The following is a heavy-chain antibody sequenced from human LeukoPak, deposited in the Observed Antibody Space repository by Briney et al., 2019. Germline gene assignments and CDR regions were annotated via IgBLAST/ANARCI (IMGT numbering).Heavy chain of an antibody. V-gene: IGHV3-23*01. J-gene: IGHJ4*02. Sequence: AGGSLRLSCSASDYAIDSYPMTWVRQAPGKGLEWLSGISGFTTYYADSVKGRFTISRDNSKNTLYLQMNSLRAEDTAVYYCAKDGNYNYGQTFDYWGQGTLVTVSS. CDR1: DYAIDSYP. CDR3: AKDGNYNYGQTFDY. CDR2: ISGFTT. D-gene: IGHD5-18*01.